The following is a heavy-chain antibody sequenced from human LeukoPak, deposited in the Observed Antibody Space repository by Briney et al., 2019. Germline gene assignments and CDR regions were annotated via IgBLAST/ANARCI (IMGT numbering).Heavy chain of an antibody. Sequence: ASVKVSCKASGYTFTSYGISWVRQAPGQGLEWMGWISAYNGNTNYARKLQGRVTMTTDTSTSTAYMELRSLRSDDTAVYYCARVASAWNRRATVDYWGQGTQVTVSS. D-gene: IGHD1-1*01. J-gene: IGHJ4*02. CDR3: ARVASAWNRRATVDY. CDR1: GYTFTSYG. CDR2: ISAYNGNT. V-gene: IGHV1-18*01.